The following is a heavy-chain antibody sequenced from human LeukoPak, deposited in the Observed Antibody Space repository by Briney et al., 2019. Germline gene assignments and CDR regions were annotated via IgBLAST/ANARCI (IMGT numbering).Heavy chain of an antibody. Sequence: PGGSLRLSCAASGFTFSNFWMHWVPQAPGKGLVWVSRINTDGSYISYADSVKGRFSISRDNAKNTLYLQMNSLRAEDTAVYYCARVPATGSWFDPWGQGTLVTVSS. J-gene: IGHJ5*02. D-gene: IGHD6-13*01. CDR2: INTDGSYI. CDR1: GFTFSNFW. CDR3: ARVPATGSWFDP. V-gene: IGHV3-74*01.